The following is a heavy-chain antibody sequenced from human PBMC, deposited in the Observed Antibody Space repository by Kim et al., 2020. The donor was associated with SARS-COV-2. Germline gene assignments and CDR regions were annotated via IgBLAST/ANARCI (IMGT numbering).Heavy chain of an antibody. Sequence: SETLSLTCEVYGGSFSGYYWTWLRQPPGKGLEWIGEITPNEEAHYNASLKGRVTISLDTSKNQFSLKMTSLIVADTALYFCARDLEAGVHFDLWGRGTLVTVSS. J-gene: IGHJ2*01. CDR2: ITPNEEA. CDR3: ARDLEAGVHFDL. CDR1: GGSFSGYY. D-gene: IGHD3-10*01. V-gene: IGHV4-34*01.